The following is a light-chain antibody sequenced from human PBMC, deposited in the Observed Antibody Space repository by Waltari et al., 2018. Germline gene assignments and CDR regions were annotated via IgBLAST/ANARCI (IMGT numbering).Light chain of an antibody. CDR2: INSDGSH. J-gene: IGLJ3*02. V-gene: IGLV4-69*01. Sequence: QLVLTQSPSASASLGASVKLTCTLDSGHSSNIVAWLQQQPEKGPRYLMKINSDGSHSKGDEIPGRVSGSSSGAERYLTISSVQSEDEADYYCQTGGHGTWVFGGGTKLTVL. CDR1: SGHSSNI. CDR3: QTGGHGTWV.